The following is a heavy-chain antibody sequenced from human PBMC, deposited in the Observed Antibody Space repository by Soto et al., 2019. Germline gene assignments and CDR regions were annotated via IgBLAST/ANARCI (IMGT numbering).Heavy chain of an antibody. V-gene: IGHV1-8*01. CDR3: ARRIAAAATNWFDP. CDR1: GYTFTSYD. D-gene: IGHD6-13*01. Sequence: ASVKVSCKXSGYTFTSYDINWVRQATGQGLEWMGWMNPNSGNTGYAQKFQGRVTMTRNTSISTAYMELSSLRSEDTAVYYCARRIAAAATNWFDPWGQGTLVTVSS. J-gene: IGHJ5*02. CDR2: MNPNSGNT.